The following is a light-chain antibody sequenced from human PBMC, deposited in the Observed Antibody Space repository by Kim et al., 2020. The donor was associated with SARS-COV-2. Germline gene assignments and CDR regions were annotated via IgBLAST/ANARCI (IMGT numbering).Light chain of an antibody. Sequence: GQSITIYCHGTSSDIGRYRLVSWYQHHPGKGPKLIIYEVTKRPSGVSDRFSGSKSGNTASLTISGLQADDEATYYCSSFANSNTLLFGAGTQLTVL. V-gene: IGLV2-23*02. CDR1: SSDIGRYRL. CDR2: EVT. J-gene: IGLJ2*01. CDR3: SSFANSNTLL.